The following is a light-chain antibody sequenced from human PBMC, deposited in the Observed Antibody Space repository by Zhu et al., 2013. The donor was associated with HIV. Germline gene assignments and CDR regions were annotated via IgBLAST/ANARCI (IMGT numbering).Light chain of an antibody. J-gene: IGKJ1*01. CDR2: GAS. CDR1: QSISNRD. CDR3: QQYNNWPRT. Sequence: EIVLTQSPDTLSLSPGEGATLSCRASQSISNRDLAWYQQKPGQAPRLLIYGASYRATGIPDRYSGSGSGTEFTLTISSLQSEDFAVYYCQQYNNWPRTFGQGTKVEIK. V-gene: IGKV3D-15*01.